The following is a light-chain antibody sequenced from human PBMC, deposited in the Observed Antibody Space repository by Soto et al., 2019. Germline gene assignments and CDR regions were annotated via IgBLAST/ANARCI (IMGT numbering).Light chain of an antibody. J-gene: IGKJ5*01. V-gene: IGKV1-9*01. Sequence: DIQLTQSPSFLSASVGDRVAITCRASQGIDSFLAWYQQKPGKAPGLLIYDASTLQSGVPSRFSGSGSGTEFTLTISSLQPEDFATFYWQPLDSYPITFGQGTRLEIK. CDR2: DAS. CDR1: QGIDSF. CDR3: QPLDSYPIT.